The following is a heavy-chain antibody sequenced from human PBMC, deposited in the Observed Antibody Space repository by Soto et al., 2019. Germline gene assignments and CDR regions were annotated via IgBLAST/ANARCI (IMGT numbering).Heavy chain of an antibody. V-gene: IGHV5-51*01. D-gene: IGHD6-13*01. J-gene: IGHJ6*02. CDR1: GYRFASYW. Sequence: ESLKISCKGSGYRFASYWIVLVRQMPGKGLELMGIIYPVDSDTRYSPSFQGQVTISADKSIRTAYLQWSSLKAWDTAMYYCARPVTQLQDYVMDVWGQGTTVTVPS. CDR3: ARPVTQLQDYVMDV. CDR2: IYPVDSDT.